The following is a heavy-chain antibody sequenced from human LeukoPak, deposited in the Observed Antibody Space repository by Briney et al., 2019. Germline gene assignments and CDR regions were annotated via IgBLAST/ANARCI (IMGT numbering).Heavy chain of an antibody. Sequence: SVKVSCKASGFTFTSSAMQWVRQARGQRLEWIGWIVVGSGNTNYAQKFQERVTITRDMSTSTAYMELSSLRSEDTAVYYCAADSPTLYSSGWYDYYYMDVWGKGTTVTVSS. CDR1: GFTFTSSA. J-gene: IGHJ6*03. CDR2: IVVGSGNT. CDR3: AADSPTLYSSGWYDYYYMDV. D-gene: IGHD6-19*01. V-gene: IGHV1-58*02.